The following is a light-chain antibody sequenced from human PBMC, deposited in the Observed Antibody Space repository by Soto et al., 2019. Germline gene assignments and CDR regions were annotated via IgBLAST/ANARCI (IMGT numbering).Light chain of an antibody. V-gene: IGKV3-11*01. Sequence: IVLTPSPSTLSLSPGARATLSCRASQSVSSYLAWYQQKPGQAPRLLIYDASNRATGIPARFSGSGSGTDFTLTISSLEPEDFAVYYCQQRSNWPRTFGQGTKVDIK. J-gene: IGKJ1*01. CDR2: DAS. CDR1: QSVSSY. CDR3: QQRSNWPRT.